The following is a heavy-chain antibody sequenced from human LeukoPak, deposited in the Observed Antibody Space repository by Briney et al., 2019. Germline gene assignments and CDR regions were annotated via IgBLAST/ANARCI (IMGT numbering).Heavy chain of an antibody. Sequence: GGSLRLSCAASGFTFSIYAMHWVRQAPGKGLEYVSAISSNGGSTYYANSVKGRFTISRDNSKNTLYLQMGSLRAEDMAVYYCARAAQYSSSWTQNWFDPWGQGTLVTVSS. J-gene: IGHJ5*02. CDR3: ARAAQYSSSWTQNWFDP. CDR1: GFTFSIYA. D-gene: IGHD6-13*01. V-gene: IGHV3-64*01. CDR2: ISSNGGST.